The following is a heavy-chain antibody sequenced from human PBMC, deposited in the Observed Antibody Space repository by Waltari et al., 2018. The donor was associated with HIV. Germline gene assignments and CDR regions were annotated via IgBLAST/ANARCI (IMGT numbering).Heavy chain of an antibody. D-gene: IGHD3-10*02. CDR3: ARQQLGSGALDL. Sequence: EVQLVESGGGLVKPGGSLRLSCTASGLTFSTDPMNWVRQAPGKGLGWVSSISGDTSYIYYADSMTGRFTISRDNAKNSLFLQMNSLRADDTAVYYCARQQLGSGALDLWGQGTLVTVSS. CDR1: GLTFSTDP. V-gene: IGHV3-21*02. J-gene: IGHJ4*02. CDR2: ISGDTSYI.